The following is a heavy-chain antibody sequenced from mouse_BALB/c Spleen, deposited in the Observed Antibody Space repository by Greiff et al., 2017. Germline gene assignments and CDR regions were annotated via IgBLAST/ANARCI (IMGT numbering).Heavy chain of an antibody. Sequence: VQLVESGAELVRPGSSVKISCKASGYAFSSYWMNWVKQRPGQGLEWIGQIYPGDGDTNYNGKFKGKATLTADKSSSTAYMQLSSLTSEDSAVYVCARGITMRGTWFAYWGQGTLVTVSA. V-gene: IGHV1-80*01. D-gene: IGHD2-4*01. CDR2: IYPGDGDT. J-gene: IGHJ3*01. CDR3: ARGITMRGTWFAY. CDR1: GYAFSSYW.